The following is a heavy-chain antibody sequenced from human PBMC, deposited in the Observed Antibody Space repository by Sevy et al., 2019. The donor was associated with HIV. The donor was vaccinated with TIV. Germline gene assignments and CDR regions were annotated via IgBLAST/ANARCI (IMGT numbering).Heavy chain of an antibody. V-gene: IGHV3-48*03. CDR1: GFTFSSYE. Sequence: GGSLRLSCAASGFTFSSYEMNWVRQAPGKGLEWVSYISSSGSTIYYADSVKGRFTISRDNAKNSLYLQMNSLRAEDTAVYYCARLDYGGNIVLHWGQGTLVTVSS. CDR2: ISSSGSTI. J-gene: IGHJ4*02. D-gene: IGHD4-17*01. CDR3: ARLDYGGNIVLH.